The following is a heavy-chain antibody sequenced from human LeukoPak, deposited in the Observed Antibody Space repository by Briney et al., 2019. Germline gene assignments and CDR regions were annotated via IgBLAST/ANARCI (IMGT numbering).Heavy chain of an antibody. V-gene: IGHV4-59*01. CDR2: ISFSGST. CDR3: AREAGLDSRVYLNWFDP. CDR1: GGSISSYY. Sequence: PSETLSLICPVSGGSISSYYWSWIRQPPGKGLEWIACISFSGSTKYNPSLKSRVTISVDTSKNQLSLKLSSVTAADTAVYYCAREAGLDSRVYLNWFDPWGQGTLVTVSS. D-gene: IGHD3-22*01. J-gene: IGHJ5*02.